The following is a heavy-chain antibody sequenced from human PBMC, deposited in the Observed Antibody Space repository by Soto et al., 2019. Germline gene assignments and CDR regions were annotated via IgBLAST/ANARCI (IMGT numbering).Heavy chain of an antibody. D-gene: IGHD6-13*01. J-gene: IGHJ4*02. CDR1: GYTFTSYD. Sequence: ASVKVSCKASGYTFTSYDINCVRQATGQGLEWMGWMNPNSGNTGYAQKFQGRVTMTRDTSISTAYMELSSLRSEDTAVYYCARGVHVGAAAGPYYFDYWGQGTLVTVSS. V-gene: IGHV1-8*01. CDR2: MNPNSGNT. CDR3: ARGVHVGAAAGPYYFDY.